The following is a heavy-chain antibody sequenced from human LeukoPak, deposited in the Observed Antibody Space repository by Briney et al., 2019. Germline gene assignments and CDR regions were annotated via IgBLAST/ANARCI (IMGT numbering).Heavy chain of an antibody. V-gene: IGHV4-34*01. D-gene: IGHD2-15*01. J-gene: IGHJ5*02. CDR2: INHSGST. Sequence: PSETLSLTYAVYGGSFSGYYWGWIRQPPGKGLQWIGEINHSGSTNYSPSLKSRVTISVDTSKNQFSLKLSSVTAADTAVYYCATSGGPINWFDPWGQGTLVTVSS. CDR3: ATSGGPINWFDP. CDR1: GGSFSGYY.